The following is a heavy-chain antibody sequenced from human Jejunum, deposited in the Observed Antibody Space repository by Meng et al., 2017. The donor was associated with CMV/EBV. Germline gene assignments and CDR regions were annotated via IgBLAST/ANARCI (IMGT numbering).Heavy chain of an antibody. D-gene: IGHD2-15*01. CDR2: INAYTGDT. CDR3: ARDLCSGGTCYTGFDY. Sequence: YTVSNFGCSWVRTAPGQGLEWMGWINAYTGDTKYAQSLQGRVTMTTDTSTSTAYMELGSLRSDDTAVYYCARDLCSGGTCYTGFDYWGQGTLVTVSS. CDR1: YTVSNFG. J-gene: IGHJ4*02. V-gene: IGHV1-18*01.